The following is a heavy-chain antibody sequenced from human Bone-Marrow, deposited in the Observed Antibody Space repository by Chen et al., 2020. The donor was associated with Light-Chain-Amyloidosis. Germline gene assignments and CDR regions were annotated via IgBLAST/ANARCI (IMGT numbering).Heavy chain of an antibody. V-gene: IGHV3-74*01. D-gene: IGHD6-13*01. Sequence: EVQLVESGGGLVQPGGSLRLSCAASGFTFSSYWMHWVRQAPGKGLVWVSRIKSDWGSTGYAGSVKGRFTISRDNGMTTLYLQMNSLRAEDTAGYYCAREVAGGRYYYYYYMDVWGKGTTVTVSS. CDR1: GFTFSSYW. CDR2: IKSDWGST. CDR3: AREVAGGRYYYYYYMDV. J-gene: IGHJ6*03.